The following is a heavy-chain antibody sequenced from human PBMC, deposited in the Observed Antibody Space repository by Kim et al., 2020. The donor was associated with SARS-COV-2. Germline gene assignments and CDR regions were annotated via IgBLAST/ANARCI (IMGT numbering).Heavy chain of an antibody. V-gene: IGHV3-74*01. CDR3: ARGFFRNGFDV. D-gene: IGHD3-3*01. Sequence: GGSLRLSCAASGFTFNYYWINWVRQAPGKGLVWVSRISSDGSSTNYADSVKGRFTMSRDNAENTVYLQMNSLRAEDTAVYYCARGFFRNGFDVWGQGTTVTVSS. CDR1: GFTFNYYW. CDR2: ISSDGSST. J-gene: IGHJ6*02.